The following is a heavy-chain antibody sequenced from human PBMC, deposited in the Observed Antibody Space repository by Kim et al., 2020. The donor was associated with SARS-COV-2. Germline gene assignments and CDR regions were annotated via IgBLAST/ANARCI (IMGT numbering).Heavy chain of an antibody. V-gene: IGHV3-23*01. CDR2: LSGSIPDA. D-gene: IGHD3-10*01. CDR1: GFAFGDYA. CDR3: AKDLLYVPGRGYFDS. J-gene: IGHJ4*01. Sequence: GGSLRLSCAASGFAFGDYAMSWVRRAPGKGLEWVSALSGSIPDAKYADSVRCRFTISRDNSKNTLFLQMDSLRVDDTAVYYCAKDLLYVPGRGYFDSWG.